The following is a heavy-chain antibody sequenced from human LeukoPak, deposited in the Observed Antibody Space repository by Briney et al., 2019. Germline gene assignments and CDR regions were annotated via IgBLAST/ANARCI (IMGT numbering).Heavy chain of an antibody. D-gene: IGHD6-19*01. CDR3: TRAGYSSGFDS. CDR2: INSDGYSI. CDR1: GFTFSGYW. J-gene: IGHJ5*01. V-gene: IGHV3-74*03. Sequence: GGSLRLSCAASGFTFSGYWMHWVRHAPGKGLVWVSRINSDGYSITYADSVKGRFTISRDNAKNTLYLQMNSLIAEDTAVYFCTRAGYSSGFDSGGQGTLVTVSS.